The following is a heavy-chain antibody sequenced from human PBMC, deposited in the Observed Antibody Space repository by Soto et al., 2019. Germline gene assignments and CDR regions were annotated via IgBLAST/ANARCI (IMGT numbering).Heavy chain of an antibody. V-gene: IGHV3-33*01. CDR2: IWYDGSNK. Sequence: QVQLVESGGGVVQPGRSLRLSCAASGFTFSSYGMHWVRQAPGKGLEWVAVIWYDGSNKYYADSVKGRFTISRDNSKNTLYLQMNRLRAEDTAVYYCAREPPYPSYVSSSSCYGDYFDYWGQGTLVTVSS. J-gene: IGHJ4*02. CDR1: GFTFSSYG. CDR3: AREPPYPSYVSSSSCYGDYFDY. D-gene: IGHD2-2*01.